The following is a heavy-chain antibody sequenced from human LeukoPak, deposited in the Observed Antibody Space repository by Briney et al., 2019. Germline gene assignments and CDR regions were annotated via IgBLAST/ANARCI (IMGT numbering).Heavy chain of an antibody. Sequence: GASVKVSCKASGYTFTGYYMHWVRQAPGQGLEWMGWINPNSGGTNYAQKFQGRVTMTRDTSISTAYMELSRLRSEDTAVYYCARFEGLFEAFDIWGQGTMVTVSS. CDR3: ARFEGLFEAFDI. CDR2: INPNSGGT. CDR1: GYTFTGYY. J-gene: IGHJ3*02. V-gene: IGHV1-2*02. D-gene: IGHD3-16*01.